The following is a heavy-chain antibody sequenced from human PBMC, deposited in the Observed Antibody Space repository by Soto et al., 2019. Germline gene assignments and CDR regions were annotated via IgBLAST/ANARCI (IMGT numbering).Heavy chain of an antibody. J-gene: IGHJ6*02. Sequence: ASETLSLTCTVSGASISSYYWSCIRQPPGKGLEWIGYIYYSGSTNYNPSLKSRVTISVDTSKNQFSLKVSSVTATDTAVYYCARDGDGRMTTNPYYYNGMDVWGPGTTVT. D-gene: IGHD4-4*01. V-gene: IGHV4-59*01. CDR2: IYYSGST. CDR3: ARDGDGRMTTNPYYYNGMDV. CDR1: GASISSYY.